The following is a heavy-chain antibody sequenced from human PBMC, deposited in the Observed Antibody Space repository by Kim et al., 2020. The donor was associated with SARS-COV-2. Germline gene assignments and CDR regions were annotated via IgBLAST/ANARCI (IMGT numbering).Heavy chain of an antibody. J-gene: IGHJ4*02. V-gene: IGHV3-21*01. CDR2: ISSSSSYI. D-gene: IGHD1-26*01. CDR3: AAEVGATISAYFDY. Sequence: LSLTCAASGFTFSSYSMNWVRQAPGKGLEWVSSISSSSSYIYYADSVKGRFTISRDHAKNSLYLQMNSLRAEDMAVYYCAAEVGATISAYFDYWGQGTLVTVSS. CDR1: GFTFSSYS.